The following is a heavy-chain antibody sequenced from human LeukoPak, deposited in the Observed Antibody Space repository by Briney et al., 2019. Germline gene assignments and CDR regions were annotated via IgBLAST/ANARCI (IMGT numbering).Heavy chain of an antibody. J-gene: IGHJ5*02. CDR1: GFTFRSYS. V-gene: IGHV3-48*01. CDR3: ARGGCSADSFYSWSNWFDP. Sequence: QAGGSLRLSCAASGFTFRSYSMNWVRQAPGKGLEWLSYISSTSSTIYYADSVKGRFTISRDNAKNSLYLQMNSLRAEDTAVYYCARGGCSADSFYSWSNWFDPWGQGTLVTVSS. CDR2: ISSTSSTI. D-gene: IGHD2-15*01.